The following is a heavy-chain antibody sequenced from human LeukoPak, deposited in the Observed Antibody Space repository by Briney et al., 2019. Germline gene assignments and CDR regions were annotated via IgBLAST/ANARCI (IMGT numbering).Heavy chain of an antibody. V-gene: IGHV4-61*08. J-gene: IGHJ4*01. CDR1: GGSVSSGGYY. Sequence: TSETLSLTCAVSGGSVSSGGYYWIWIRQPPGKGLEWIGYIYYTGGPNYNLSLKSQDPISVDTSKNQFSLKLSYVTAADTAVYYCARADTTIGAHGIFDYWG. CDR2: IYYTGGP. CDR3: ARADTTIGAHGIFDY. D-gene: IGHD3-9*01.